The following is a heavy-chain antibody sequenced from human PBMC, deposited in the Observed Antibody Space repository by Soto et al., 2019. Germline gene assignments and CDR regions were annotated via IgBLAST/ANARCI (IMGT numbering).Heavy chain of an antibody. CDR1: GFTFSSYA. Sequence: QVQLVESGGGVVQPGRSLRLSCAASGFTFSSYAMHWVRQAPGKGLEWVAVISYDGSNKYYADSVKGRFTISRDNSKNTLYLQMNSLRAEDTAVYYCARGYSSGEGYFDLWGRGTLVTVSS. CDR3: ARGYSSGEGYFDL. D-gene: IGHD6-25*01. J-gene: IGHJ2*01. V-gene: IGHV3-30-3*01. CDR2: ISYDGSNK.